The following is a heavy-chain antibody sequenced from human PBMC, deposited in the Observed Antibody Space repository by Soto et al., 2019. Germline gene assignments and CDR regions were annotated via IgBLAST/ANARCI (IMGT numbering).Heavy chain of an antibody. Sequence: QVQLQESGPGLVKPSETLSLTCTVSGGYISSYYWSWIRQPAGKGLEWIGRIYTSGSTNYNPSLKSRVTMSVDSSKNQFSLKLSSVTAADTAVYYCVRDFGVFGVVRNYYGMDVWGQGTTVTVSS. CDR3: VRDFGVFGVVRNYYGMDV. V-gene: IGHV4-4*07. J-gene: IGHJ6*02. D-gene: IGHD3-3*01. CDR2: IYTSGST. CDR1: GGYISSYY.